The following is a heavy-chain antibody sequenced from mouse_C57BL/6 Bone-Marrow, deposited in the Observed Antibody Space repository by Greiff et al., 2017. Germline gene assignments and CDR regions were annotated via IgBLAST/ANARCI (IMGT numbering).Heavy chain of an antibody. J-gene: IGHJ3*01. CDR2: IHPDSGST. Sequence: QVQLQQPGAELVKPGASVKLSWTASGYTFTSYWMHWVKQRPGQSLEWIGMIHPDSGSTNYTEKFKSKATLTVDKSSSTAYMQLISLTSEDSAVYYGASYYPYRGAYGGQGTRVTVSA. CDR1: GYTFTSYW. V-gene: IGHV1-64*01. D-gene: IGHD1-1*01. CDR3: ASYYPYRGAY.